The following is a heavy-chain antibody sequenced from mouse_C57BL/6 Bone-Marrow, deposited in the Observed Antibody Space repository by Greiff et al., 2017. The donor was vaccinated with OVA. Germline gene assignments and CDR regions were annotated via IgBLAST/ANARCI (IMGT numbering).Heavy chain of an antibody. V-gene: IGHV2-2*01. CDR2: IWSGGST. Sequence: VQLVESGPGLVQPSQSLSITCTVSGFSLTSYGVHWVRQSPGKGLEWLGVIWSGGSTDYNAAFISRLSISKDNSKSQVFFKMNSLQADDTAIYYCARKGDSNWEGWFAYWGQGTLVTVSA. CDR1: GFSLTSYG. J-gene: IGHJ3*01. CDR3: ARKGDSNWEGWFAY. D-gene: IGHD4-1*01.